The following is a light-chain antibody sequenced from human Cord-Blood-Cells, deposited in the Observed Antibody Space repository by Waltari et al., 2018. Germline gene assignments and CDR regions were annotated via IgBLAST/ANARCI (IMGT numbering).Light chain of an antibody. CDR3: QQSYSTLT. Sequence: DFQMTQSPSSLPASVGDRVTITCRASQSISSYLNWYQQKPGKAPKLLIYAASSLQSGVPSRFSGSGSGTDFTLTISSLQPEDFATYYCQQSYSTLTFGGGTKVEIK. CDR2: AAS. CDR1: QSISSY. J-gene: IGKJ4*01. V-gene: IGKV1-39*01.